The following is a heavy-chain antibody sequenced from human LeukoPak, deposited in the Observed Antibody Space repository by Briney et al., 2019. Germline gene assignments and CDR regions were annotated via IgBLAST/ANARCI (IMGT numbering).Heavy chain of an antibody. CDR3: AREVPASGLGYFDY. Sequence: GGSLRLSCAASGFTVSSNYMSWVRRAPGKGLEWVSLIYSGGSTYYANSVKGRFTISRDTSQNTLYLQMNSLRAEDTAVYYCAREVPASGLGYFDYWGQGTLVTVSS. D-gene: IGHD3-16*01. V-gene: IGHV3-53*01. CDR2: IYSGGST. J-gene: IGHJ4*02. CDR1: GFTVSSNY.